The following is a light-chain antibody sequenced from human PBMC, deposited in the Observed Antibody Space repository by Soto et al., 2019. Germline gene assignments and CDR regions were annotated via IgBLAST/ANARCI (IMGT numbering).Light chain of an antibody. V-gene: IGKV1-39*01. CDR1: QSISDN. J-gene: IGKJ4*01. CDR3: QQSFSYPPT. Sequence: DIQMTQSPSSLSASVGDRVTITCRASQSISDNLNWYQHKPGTAPNLLIYAASSLQSGVPSRFSGSGSGTDCTLTISSLQPEDFVTYYCQQSFSYPPTFGGGTKVEIK. CDR2: AAS.